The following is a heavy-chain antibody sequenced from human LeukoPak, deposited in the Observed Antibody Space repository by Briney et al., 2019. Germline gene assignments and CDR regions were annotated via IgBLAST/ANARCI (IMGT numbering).Heavy chain of an antibody. J-gene: IGHJ5*02. Sequence: PSQTLSLTCTVSGGSISSGDYYWRWIRQPPGKGLEWIAYIYYSGSTYYNPSLKRRVTISVDTSKNQFSLKLSSVTAADTAVYYCASTPRTGYSSGWYEGWFDPWGQGTLVTVSS. D-gene: IGHD6-19*01. CDR3: ASTPRTGYSSGWYEGWFDP. CDR1: GGSISSGDYY. CDR2: IYYSGST. V-gene: IGHV4-30-4*08.